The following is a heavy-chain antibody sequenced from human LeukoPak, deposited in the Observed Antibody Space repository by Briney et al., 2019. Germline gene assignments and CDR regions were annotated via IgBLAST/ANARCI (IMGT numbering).Heavy chain of an antibody. D-gene: IGHD5-24*01. Sequence: SETLSLTCAVYGGSFSGYYWSWIRQPPGKGLEWIGYISYSGSTNYNPFLKSRVTISLDTSKSQFSLELSSVTAADTAVYFCARTRASGDGMGWFDSWGQGTRVTVSS. CDR3: ARTRASGDGMGWFDS. CDR2: ISYSGST. V-gene: IGHV4-59*01. J-gene: IGHJ5*01. CDR1: GGSFSGYY.